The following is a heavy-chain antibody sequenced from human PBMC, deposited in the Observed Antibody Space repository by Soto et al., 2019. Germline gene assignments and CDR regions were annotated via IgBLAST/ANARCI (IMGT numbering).Heavy chain of an antibody. Sequence: SETLSLTCTVSGGSISSGGYYWSWIRQHPGKGLEWIGYIYYSGSTYYNPSLKSRVTISVDTSKNQFSLKLSSVTAADTAVYYCARDRGYGGNDNWFDPWGQGTLVTVSS. D-gene: IGHD4-17*01. CDR3: ARDRGYGGNDNWFDP. J-gene: IGHJ5*02. CDR2: IYYSGST. CDR1: GGSISSGGYY. V-gene: IGHV4-31*03.